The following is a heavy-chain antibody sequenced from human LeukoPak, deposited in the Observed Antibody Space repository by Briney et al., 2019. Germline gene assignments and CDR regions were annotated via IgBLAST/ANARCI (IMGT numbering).Heavy chain of an antibody. D-gene: IGHD3-10*01. CDR3: ARQTRDGSGSRGYSFDF. Sequence: GASLQISCKGSGYIFTNNWIGWVRQMPGKGLERMGIIYPGDSDTRYSPSFEGQVTISVDKSISTAYLQWSSLKASDTAMYYCARQTRDGSGSRGYSFDFWGQGTLVTVSS. CDR1: GYIFTNNW. J-gene: IGHJ4*02. V-gene: IGHV5-51*01. CDR2: IYPGDSDT.